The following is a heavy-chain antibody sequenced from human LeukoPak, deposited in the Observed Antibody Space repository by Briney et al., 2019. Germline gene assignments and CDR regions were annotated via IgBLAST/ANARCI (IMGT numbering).Heavy chain of an antibody. CDR2: IYTTGST. CDR1: GGSISSYY. V-gene: IGHV4-4*07. J-gene: IGHJ5*02. D-gene: IGHD2-15*01. CDR3: ARDPAYCSGGSCYSNWFDP. Sequence: SETLSLTCTVSGGSISSYYWSWIRQPAGKGLEWIGRIYTTGSTNYNPSLKSRVTMSVDTSKNQFSLKLSSVTAADTAVYYCARDPAYCSGGSCYSNWFDPWGQGTLVTVSS.